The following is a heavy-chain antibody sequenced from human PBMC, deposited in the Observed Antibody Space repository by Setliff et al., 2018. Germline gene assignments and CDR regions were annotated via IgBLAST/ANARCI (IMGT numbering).Heavy chain of an antibody. CDR3: ARDTSSDWAAWFDP. CDR2: VFVSGSA. D-gene: IGHD6-19*01. V-gene: IGHV4-4*07. CDR1: GGSISTYY. Sequence: SETLSLTCTVSGGSISTYYWSWIRRPAGKGLEWIGRVFVSGSANYNPSLKSRVTMSVDTSKNQFSLKLTSVTAADTAMYYCARDTSSDWAAWFDPWSQGILVTVSS. J-gene: IGHJ5*02.